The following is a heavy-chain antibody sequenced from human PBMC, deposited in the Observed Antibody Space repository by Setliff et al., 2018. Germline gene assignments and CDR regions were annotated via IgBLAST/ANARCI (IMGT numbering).Heavy chain of an antibody. Sequence: SETLSLTCAVCGGSFSGYYWTCIRQPPGKGLEWIGEINRSGSTNYNPSLKSRVTMSVDTSKNQFSLKLNSVTAADTAVYYCARAYDSSGYYDYYYGMDVWGQGTTVTVSS. J-gene: IGHJ6*02. CDR1: GGSFSGYY. D-gene: IGHD3-22*01. CDR3: ARAYDSSGYYDYYYGMDV. V-gene: IGHV4-34*01. CDR2: INRSGST.